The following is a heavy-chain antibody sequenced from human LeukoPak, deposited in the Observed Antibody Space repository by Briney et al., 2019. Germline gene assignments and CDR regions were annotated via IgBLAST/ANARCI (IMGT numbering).Heavy chain of an antibody. CDR3: ARDLFTYYYDSSGYQTNY. D-gene: IGHD3-22*01. CDR1: GFTFDDFA. J-gene: IGHJ4*02. V-gene: IGHV3-9*01. Sequence: GGSLRLSCAASGFTFDDFAMHWVRHAPGKGLEWVSGISWNSGTKAYAGSLKGRFTISRDNAKNSLYLQMNSLRAEDTAVYYCARDLFTYYYDSSGYQTNYWGQGTLVTVSS. CDR2: ISWNSGTK.